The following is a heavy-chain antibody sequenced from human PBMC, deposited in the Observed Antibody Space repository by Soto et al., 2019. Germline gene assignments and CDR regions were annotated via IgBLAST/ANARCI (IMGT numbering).Heavy chain of an antibody. V-gene: IGHV3-23*01. CDR2: ITGSGGRT. D-gene: IGHD2-15*01. CDR1: GFTFSSYA. CDR3: AKEGGGSPTYVLKNWFDP. J-gene: IGHJ5*02. Sequence: EVQLLESGGGLVHPGGSLRLSCAASGFTFSSYAMSWVRQAPGKGLEWVSGITGSGGRTHYADSVKGRFTISRDNSENTLSLQLNSLRAEDTAVYYCAKEGGGSPTYVLKNWFDPWGQGTLVTVSS.